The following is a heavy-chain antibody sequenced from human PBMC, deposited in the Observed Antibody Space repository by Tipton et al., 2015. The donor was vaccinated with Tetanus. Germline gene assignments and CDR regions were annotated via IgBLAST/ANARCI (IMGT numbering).Heavy chain of an antibody. D-gene: IGHD4-17*01. CDR2: IIPISGTA. J-gene: IGHJ3*02. CDR3: ARDCPPGVTTCSGAFDI. CDR1: GGTFSSYA. Sequence: QMQLVQSGAEVKKPGSSVKVSCKASGGTFSSYAISWVRQAPGLGLEWMGGIIPISGTANYAQKFQGRVTITADESTSTAYMELSSLRSEDTAVYYCARDCPPGVTTCSGAFDIWGQGTMVTVSS. V-gene: IGHV1-69*01.